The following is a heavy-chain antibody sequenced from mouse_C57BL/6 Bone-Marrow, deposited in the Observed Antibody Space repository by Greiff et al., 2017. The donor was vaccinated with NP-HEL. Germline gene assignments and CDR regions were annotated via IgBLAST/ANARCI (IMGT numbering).Heavy chain of an antibody. Sequence: VQLQQPGAELVMPGASVKLSCKASGYTFTSYWMHWVKQRPGQGLEWIGEIAPSDSYTNYNQKFKGKSTLTVDKSSSTAYMQLSSLTSEDSAVYYCARRYGSLYFDVWGTGTTVTVSS. CDR2: IAPSDSYT. CDR3: ARRYGSLYFDV. J-gene: IGHJ1*03. CDR1: GYTFTSYW. D-gene: IGHD1-1*01. V-gene: IGHV1-69*01.